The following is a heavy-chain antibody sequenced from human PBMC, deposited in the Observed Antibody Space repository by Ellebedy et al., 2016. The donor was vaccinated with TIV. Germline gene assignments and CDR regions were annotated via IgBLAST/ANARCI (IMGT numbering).Heavy chain of an antibody. D-gene: IGHD6-19*01. Sequence: GESLKISCAASGFTFSSYAMSWVRQAPGKGLEWVSAISGNGGSTYYADSVKGRFTISRDNSKNTLYLQMNSLRAEDKAVYFCAKDPYSSGWYRGGDWGQGTLVTVSS. CDR2: ISGNGGST. CDR1: GFTFSSYA. J-gene: IGHJ4*02. CDR3: AKDPYSSGWYRGGD. V-gene: IGHV3-23*01.